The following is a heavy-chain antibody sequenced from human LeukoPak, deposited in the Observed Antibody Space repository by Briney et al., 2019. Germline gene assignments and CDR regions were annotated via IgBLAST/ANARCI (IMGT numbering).Heavy chain of an antibody. D-gene: IGHD5-24*01. CDR1: GFTFSSQA. CDR3: ASWRWLQLYYFDH. Sequence: PGGSLRLSCAASGFTFSSQAMSWVRQAPGKGLEWVSGISGSGGTTYYADSVKGRFTISRDTPKNTLYLQMNSLRGEDTAVYYCASWRWLQLYYFDHWGQGTLDTVSS. CDR2: ISGSGGTT. V-gene: IGHV3-23*01. J-gene: IGHJ4*02.